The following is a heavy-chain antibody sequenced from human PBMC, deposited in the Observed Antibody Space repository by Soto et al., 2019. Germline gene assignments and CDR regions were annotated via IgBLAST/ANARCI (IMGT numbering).Heavy chain of an antibody. CDR2: ISYDGSNK. CDR1: GFTFSSYG. J-gene: IGHJ6*02. CDR3: AKDLDITFYPTYYYYGMDV. V-gene: IGHV3-30*18. Sequence: GGSLRLSFAASGFTFSSYGMHWVRQATGKWLEWVAVISYDGSNKYYADSVKGPFTISRDNSKNTLYLQMNSLSAEDTAAYYCAKDLDITFYPTYYYYGMDVWGQGTPVNVSS. D-gene: IGHD2-15*01.